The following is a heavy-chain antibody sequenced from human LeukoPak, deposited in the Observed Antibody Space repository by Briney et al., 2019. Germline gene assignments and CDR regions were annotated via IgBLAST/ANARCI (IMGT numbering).Heavy chain of an antibody. CDR1: GFTVSSNY. D-gene: IGHD3-3*02. CDR3: AREISRTGAFDI. J-gene: IGHJ3*02. Sequence: GGSLRLSCAASGFTVSSNYMSWVRQAPGKGLEWVSVIYSGGSTYYADSVKGRFTISRDNSKNTLYLQMNSLRAEDAAVYYCAREISRTGAFDIWGQGTMVTASS. CDR2: IYSGGST. V-gene: IGHV3-53*05.